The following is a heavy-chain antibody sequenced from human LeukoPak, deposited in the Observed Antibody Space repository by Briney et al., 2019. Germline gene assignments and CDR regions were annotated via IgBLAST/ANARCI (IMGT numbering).Heavy chain of an antibody. CDR2: IKQDGSEK. CDR3: ARMYYYDIGGYYSFDY. Sequence: PGGSLRLSCAASGFTFSSYWMTWVRQAPGKGLEWVANIKQDGSEKFYVDSVKGRFTISRDNVKNSLYLQMNSLRAEDTAVYYCARMYYYDIGGYYSFDYWGQGTLVTVSS. V-gene: IGHV3-7*03. CDR1: GFTFSSYW. J-gene: IGHJ4*02. D-gene: IGHD3-22*01.